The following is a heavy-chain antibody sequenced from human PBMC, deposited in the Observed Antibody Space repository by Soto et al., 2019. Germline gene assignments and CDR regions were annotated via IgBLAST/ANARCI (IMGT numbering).Heavy chain of an antibody. CDR1: GGSICTTRYY. J-gene: IGHJ6*01. Sequence: QVQLQESGPGLVKFSQTLSLTCTVSGGSICTTRYYWSWIRQHPGKGLEWIAYIYHSGSTYYNPSLIIRLDMSVYTSSTLFSLSLSSVTAPDTAGYLCARVTSEVRSTISGVAIATMDVWGQGTTVTVSP. D-gene: IGHD3-3*01. V-gene: IGHV4-31*03. CDR3: ARVTSEVRSTISGVAIATMDV. CDR2: IYHSGST.